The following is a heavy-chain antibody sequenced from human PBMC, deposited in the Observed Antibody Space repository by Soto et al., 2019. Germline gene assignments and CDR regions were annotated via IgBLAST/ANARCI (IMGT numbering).Heavy chain of an antibody. Sequence: SETLSLTCTVSGGSISSGDYYWSWIRQPPGKGLEWIGYIYYSGSTYYNPSLKSRVTISVDTSKNQFSLKLSSVTAADTAVYYCARADWNYCLFGPWGQGTLVTVSS. CDR1: GGSISSGDYY. D-gene: IGHD1-7*01. CDR3: ARADWNYCLFGP. V-gene: IGHV4-30-4*01. J-gene: IGHJ5*02. CDR2: IYYSGST.